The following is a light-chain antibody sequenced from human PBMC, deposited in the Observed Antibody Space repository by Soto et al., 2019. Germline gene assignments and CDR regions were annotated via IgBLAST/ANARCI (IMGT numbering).Light chain of an antibody. CDR2: GQX. CDR3: QQYGSSPTWT. V-gene: IGKV3-20*01. Sequence: MVLTQSPGSLSLSPGERATLSCRASQSVSSSYLAWYRQNPGQAPRLLXXGQXSRATGIPERFSGSGSGTDFTLTISRLEPEDAAVYYCQQYGSSPTWTFGQGTKVDIK. CDR1: QSVSSSY. J-gene: IGKJ1*01.